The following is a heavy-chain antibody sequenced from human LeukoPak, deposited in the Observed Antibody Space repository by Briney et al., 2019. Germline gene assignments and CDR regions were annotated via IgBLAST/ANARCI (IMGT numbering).Heavy chain of an antibody. Sequence: SQTLSLTCAISGDSVSSNSAAWNWIRQSPSRGLEWLGRTYYRSTWYNDYAVSVKSRITINPDTSKNQFSLQLNSVTPEDTAVCYCARNERDFWSGYYTIPYYYYGMDVWGQGTTVTVSS. CDR1: GDSVSSNSAA. V-gene: IGHV6-1*01. D-gene: IGHD3-3*01. CDR2: TYYRSTWYN. CDR3: ARNERDFWSGYYTIPYYYYGMDV. J-gene: IGHJ6*02.